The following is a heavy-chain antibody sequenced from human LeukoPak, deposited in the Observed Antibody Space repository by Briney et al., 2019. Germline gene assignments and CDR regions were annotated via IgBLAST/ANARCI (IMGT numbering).Heavy chain of an antibody. V-gene: IGHV1-8*01. CDR1: GYTFTSYD. J-gene: IGHJ6*02. D-gene: IGHD5-18*01. CDR2: MNPNSGNT. CDR3: ARDVYSYALFYYYYGMDV. Sequence: ASVKVSCKASGYTFTSYDINWVRQATGQGLEWMGWMNPNSGNTGYAQKFQGRVTMTRNTSISTACMELSSLRSEDTAVYYCARDVYSYALFYYYYGMDVWGQGTTVTVSS.